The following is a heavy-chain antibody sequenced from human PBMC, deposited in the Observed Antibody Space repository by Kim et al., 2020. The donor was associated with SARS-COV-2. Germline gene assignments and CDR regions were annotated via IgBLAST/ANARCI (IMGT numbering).Heavy chain of an antibody. CDR2: IFGSGHGT. CDR1: RFTFSSSA. J-gene: IGHJ2*01. Sequence: GGSLRLSCAASRFTFSSSAMTWGRQAPGKGLEWVSTIFGSGHGTYYTDSGKGRFIISRDNSKNTLYLQMNNLRADDTAIYYCAKNVHVTSVTFLWYFYLCGRGT. D-gene: IGHD2-2*01. V-gene: IGHV3-23*01. CDR3: AKNVHVTSVTFLWYFYL.